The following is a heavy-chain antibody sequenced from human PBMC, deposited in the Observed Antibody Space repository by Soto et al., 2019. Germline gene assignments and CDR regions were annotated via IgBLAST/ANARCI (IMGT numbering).Heavy chain of an antibody. CDR3: ARDRGGRDYYYGMDV. J-gene: IGHJ6*02. D-gene: IGHD3-10*01. V-gene: IGHV1-18*01. CDR2: ISAYNGNT. Sequence: QVQLVQSGAEVKKPGASVKVSCKASGYTFTSYGISWVRQAPGQGLEWMGWISAYNGNTNYAQKLQGRDTMXXDXSXXTAYMELRSLRSDDTAVYYCARDRGGRDYYYGMDVWGQGTTVTVSS. CDR1: GYTFTSYG.